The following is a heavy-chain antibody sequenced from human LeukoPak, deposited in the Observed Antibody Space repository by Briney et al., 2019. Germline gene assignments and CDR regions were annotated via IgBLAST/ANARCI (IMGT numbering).Heavy chain of an antibody. D-gene: IGHD4-23*01. Sequence: PGESLKISCKGSGYSFTSYWIGWVRQMPGKGLEWMGIIYPGDSDTRYSPSFQGQVTISADKSISTAYLQWGSLKASDTAMYYCAIVDYGGNSYNWFDPWGQGTLVTVSS. J-gene: IGHJ5*02. CDR3: AIVDYGGNSYNWFDP. CDR2: IYPGDSDT. CDR1: GYSFTSYW. V-gene: IGHV5-51*01.